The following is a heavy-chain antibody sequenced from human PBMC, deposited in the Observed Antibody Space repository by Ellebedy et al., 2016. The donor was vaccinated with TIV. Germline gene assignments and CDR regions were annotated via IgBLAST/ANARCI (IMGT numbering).Heavy chain of an antibody. CDR2: ISGSGGST. D-gene: IGHD3-22*01. J-gene: IGHJ3*02. CDR1: GFTFSSYA. Sequence: GGSLRLSCAASGFTFSSYAMSWVRQAPGKGLEWVSAISGSGGSTYYADSVKGRFTISRDNSKNTLYLQMNSLRAEDTAVYYCARGDYYDSSRIRNDAFDIWGQGTMVTVSS. V-gene: IGHV3-23*01. CDR3: ARGDYYDSSRIRNDAFDI.